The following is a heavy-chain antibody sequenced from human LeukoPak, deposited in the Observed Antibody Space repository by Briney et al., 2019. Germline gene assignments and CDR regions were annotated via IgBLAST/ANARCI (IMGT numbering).Heavy chain of an antibody. Sequence: GGSLRLSCAASGFTFIDYDMHWVRQVIGKGLEWVSAIGIRGDTHYSGSVKGRIAISRENAEGSLYLQMNSLRAEDTAVYYCARGGIQVSGIDEFDYWGQGTLVTVSS. J-gene: IGHJ4*02. CDR1: GFTFIDYD. D-gene: IGHD6-19*01. V-gene: IGHV3-13*01. CDR2: IGIRGDT. CDR3: ARGGIQVSGIDEFDY.